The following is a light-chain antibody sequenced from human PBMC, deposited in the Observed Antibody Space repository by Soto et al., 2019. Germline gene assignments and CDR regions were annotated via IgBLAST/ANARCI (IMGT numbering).Light chain of an antibody. V-gene: IGKV3-11*01. CDR3: QQRNNWPWT. Sequence: EIVLTQSPATLSLSPGERATLSCRASQSISVYLACYQQKPGQAPRLLIYDGSNRATGIPARFSGSGSGTDFTLTISSLEPEDFAFYYCQQRNNWPWTFGQGTKVDIK. CDR2: DGS. CDR1: QSISVY. J-gene: IGKJ1*01.